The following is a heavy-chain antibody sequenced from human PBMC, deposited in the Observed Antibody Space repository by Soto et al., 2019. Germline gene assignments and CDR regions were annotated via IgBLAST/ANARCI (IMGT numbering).Heavy chain of an antibody. CDR1: GDSISSGGYS. J-gene: IGHJ4*02. V-gene: IGHV4-30-2*01. D-gene: IGHD2-2*01. CDR2: IYQSGGA. Sequence: SETLSLTCAVSGDSISSGGYSWNWIRQPPGKGLEWIGYIYQSGGASYNPSLKSQVNMSVDGSKNHFSLQLNSVTAADSALFYCARGRLLPAVNFDYWGQGTLVTVSS. CDR3: ARGRLLPAVNFDY.